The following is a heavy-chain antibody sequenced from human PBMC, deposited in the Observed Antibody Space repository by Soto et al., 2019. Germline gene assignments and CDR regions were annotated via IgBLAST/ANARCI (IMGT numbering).Heavy chain of an antibody. V-gene: IGHV5-51*01. D-gene: IGHD5-12*01. CDR3: ARLRDGYKFYYYYGMDV. CDR1: GYSFTSYW. J-gene: IGHJ6*02. Sequence: EVQLVQSGAEVKKPGESLKISCKGSGYSFTSYWIGWVRQMPGKGLEWMGIIYPGDSDTKYSPSFQGQVTISADKSISTAYLQWSSLKASDTAMYYCARLRDGYKFYYYYGMDVWGQGTTVTVSS. CDR2: IYPGDSDT.